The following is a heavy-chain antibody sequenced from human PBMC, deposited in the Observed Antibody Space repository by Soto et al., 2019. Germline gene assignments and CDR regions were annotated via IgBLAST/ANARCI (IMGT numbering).Heavy chain of an antibody. CDR2: ISYDGSNK. V-gene: IGHV3-30-3*01. CDR3: ARESKQWLAPFDY. D-gene: IGHD6-19*01. J-gene: IGHJ4*02. CDR1: GFTFSSYA. Sequence: QVQLVESGGGLVQPGRSLRLSCEASGFTFSSYAMHWVRQAPGKGLEWVAVISYDGSNKYYADSVKGRFTISRDNSKNTLYLQMNSLRAEDTAVYYCARESKQWLAPFDYWGQGTLVTVSS.